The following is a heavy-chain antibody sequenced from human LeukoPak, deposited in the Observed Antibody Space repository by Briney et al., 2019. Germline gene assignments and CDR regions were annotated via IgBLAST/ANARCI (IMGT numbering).Heavy chain of an antibody. J-gene: IGHJ4*02. D-gene: IGHD4-17*01. V-gene: IGHV4-59*01. CDR1: GGSFSGYY. CDR2: IYYSGNT. CDR3: ARDRADYGDKYYFDC. Sequence: SETLSLTCAVYGGSFSGYYWSWIRQPPGKGLEWIGYIYYSGNTNYNPSLKSRVTISVDTSKNQFSLKLSSVTAADTAVYYCARDRADYGDKYYFDCWGQGTLVTVSS.